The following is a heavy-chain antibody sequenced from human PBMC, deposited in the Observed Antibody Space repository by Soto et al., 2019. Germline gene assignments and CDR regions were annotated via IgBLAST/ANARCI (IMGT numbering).Heavy chain of an antibody. CDR2: IIPIFGTA. CDR3: ARVPAAIPNWFDP. D-gene: IGHD2-2*01. J-gene: IGHJ5*02. Sequence: SVKVSCKASGGSFSSYAISWVRQAPGQGLEWMGGIIPIFGTANYAQKFQGRVTITADESTSTAYMELSSLRSEDTAVYYCARVPAAIPNWFDPWGQGTLVTVSS. V-gene: IGHV1-69*13. CDR1: GGSFSSYA.